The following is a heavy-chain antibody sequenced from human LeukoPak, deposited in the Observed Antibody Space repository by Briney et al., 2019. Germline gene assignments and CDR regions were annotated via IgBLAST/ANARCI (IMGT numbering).Heavy chain of an antibody. J-gene: IGHJ4*02. CDR1: GFTFSSYA. CDR3: AKDVYYYDSSGRNIIYYFDY. V-gene: IGHV3-23*01. CDR2: ISGSGGST. Sequence: QAGGSLRLSCAASGFTFSSYAMSWVRQAPGKGLEWVSAISGSGGSTYYADSVKGRFTISRDNSKNTLYLQMNSLRAEDTAVYYCAKDVYYYDSSGRNIIYYFDYWGQGTLVTVSS. D-gene: IGHD3-22*01.